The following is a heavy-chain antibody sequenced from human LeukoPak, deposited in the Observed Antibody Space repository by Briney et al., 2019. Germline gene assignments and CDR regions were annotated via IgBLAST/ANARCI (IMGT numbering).Heavy chain of an antibody. CDR3: AELGITMIGGV. CDR1: GFTFSSYA. V-gene: IGHV3-21*01. Sequence: GGSLRLSCAASGFTFSSYAMSWVRQAPGKGLEWVSSTTSSSSYIYYADSVKGRFTISRDNAKNSLYLQMNSLRAEDTAVYYCAELGITMIGGVWGKGTTVTISS. CDR2: TTSSSSYI. J-gene: IGHJ6*04. D-gene: IGHD3-10*02.